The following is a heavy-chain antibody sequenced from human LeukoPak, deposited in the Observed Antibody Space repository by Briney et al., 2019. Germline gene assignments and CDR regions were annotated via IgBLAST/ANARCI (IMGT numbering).Heavy chain of an antibody. Sequence: GASVKVSCKASGYTFTSYGISWVRQAPGQGLEWMGWISAYNGNTNYAQKFQGRVTMTRDTSISTAYMELSRLRSDDTAVYYCARGQSSGSFDYWGQGTLVTVSS. V-gene: IGHV1-18*01. D-gene: IGHD3-10*01. CDR3: ARGQSSGSFDY. J-gene: IGHJ4*02. CDR2: ISAYNGNT. CDR1: GYTFTSYG.